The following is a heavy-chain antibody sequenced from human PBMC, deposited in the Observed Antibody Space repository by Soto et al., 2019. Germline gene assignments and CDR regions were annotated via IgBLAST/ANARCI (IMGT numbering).Heavy chain of an antibody. CDR2: ISSSSSTI. D-gene: IGHD3-10*01. Sequence: GGSLRLSCAASGFTFSSYSMNWVRQAPGKGLEWVSYISSSSSTIYYADSVKGRFTISRDNAKNSLYLQMNSLRDEDTAVYYCARGVSMVRGGDYGMDVWGQGTPVTVSS. V-gene: IGHV3-48*02. CDR1: GFTFSSYS. J-gene: IGHJ6*02. CDR3: ARGVSMVRGGDYGMDV.